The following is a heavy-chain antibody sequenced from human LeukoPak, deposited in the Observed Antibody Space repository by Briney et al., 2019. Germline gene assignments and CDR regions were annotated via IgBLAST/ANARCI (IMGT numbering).Heavy chain of an antibody. J-gene: IGHJ3*02. D-gene: IGHD3-22*01. CDR2: IYYSGTT. Sequence: MSSETLSLTCTVSGGSISSSTSYWGWIRQPPGKGLEWIGNIYYSGTTYYNPSLKSRVTISVDTSKNQFSLKLSSVTAADTAIYYCARVHVNSGYYFGDAFDIWGQGTMVTVSS. V-gene: IGHV4-39*07. CDR3: ARVHVNSGYYFGDAFDI. CDR1: GGSISSSTSY.